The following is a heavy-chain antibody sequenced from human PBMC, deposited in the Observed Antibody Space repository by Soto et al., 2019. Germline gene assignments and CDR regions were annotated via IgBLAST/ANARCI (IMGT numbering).Heavy chain of an antibody. CDR3: ARAAGEQLVPAYYYYGMDV. V-gene: IGHV3-30-3*01. J-gene: IGHJ6*02. CDR1: GFTFSSYA. Sequence: PGGSLRLSCAASGFTFSSYAMHWVRQAPGKGLEWVAVISYDGSNKYYADSVKGRFTISRDNSKNTLYLQMNSLRAEDTAVYHCARAAGEQLVPAYYYYGMDVWGQGTTVTVSS. CDR2: ISYDGSNK. D-gene: IGHD6-6*01.